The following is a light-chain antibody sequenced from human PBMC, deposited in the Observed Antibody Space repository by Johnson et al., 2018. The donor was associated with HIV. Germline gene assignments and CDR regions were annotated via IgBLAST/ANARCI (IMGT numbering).Light chain of an antibody. Sequence: HSVLTQPPSVSAAPGQKVTISCSGSSSNIGNNYVSWYQQLPGTAPKILIYETNKLPSGIPDRFSGSKSGTSATLGITGLQTGDEADYYCGTWDSSLSGVFGTGTKVTVL. CDR1: SSNIGNNY. V-gene: IGLV1-51*02. J-gene: IGLJ1*01. CDR3: GTWDSSLSGV. CDR2: ETN.